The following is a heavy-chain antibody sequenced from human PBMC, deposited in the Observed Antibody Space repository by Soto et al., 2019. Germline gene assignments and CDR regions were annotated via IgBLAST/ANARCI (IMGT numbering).Heavy chain of an antibody. CDR2: ISGSGGST. CDR1: GFTFSSYA. V-gene: IGHV3-23*01. CDR3: AKDLGDYYDSSGYPAWGWLPIY. Sequence: GGSLRLSCAASGFTFSSYAMSWVRQAPGKGLEWVSAISGSGGSTYYADSVKGRFTISRDNSKNTLYLQMNSLRAEDTAVYYCAKDLGDYYDSSGYPAWGWLPIYWGQGTLVTVSS. J-gene: IGHJ4*02. D-gene: IGHD3-22*01.